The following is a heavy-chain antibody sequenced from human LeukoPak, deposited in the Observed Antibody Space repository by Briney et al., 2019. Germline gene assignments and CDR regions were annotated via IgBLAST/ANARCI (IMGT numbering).Heavy chain of an antibody. D-gene: IGHD1-1*01. Sequence: PSQTLSLTCTVSGGSISSYYWTWIRQPPGDGLEWIGYIYYSGSTNYHPSLKSRLTISVDTSTTQFSLNLSSVTAADTAVYYCARHVATGATDAFDFWGRGTMVTVSS. CDR3: ARHVATGATDAFDF. V-gene: IGHV4-59*08. J-gene: IGHJ3*01. CDR2: IYYSGST. CDR1: GGSISSYY.